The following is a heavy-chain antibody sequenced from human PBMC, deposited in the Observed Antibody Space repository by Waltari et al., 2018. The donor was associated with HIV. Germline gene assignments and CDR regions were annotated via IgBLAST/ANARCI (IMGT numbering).Heavy chain of an antibody. Sequence: QVQLQESGPGLVKPSQTLSLTCTVSGGSISSGGYYWSWIRQHPGKGLEWIGYIYYSGSTYYNPSLKSRVTISVDTSKNQFSLKLSSVTAADTAVYYCARADIGSSTTGYYFDYWGQGTLVTVSS. CDR3: ARADIGSSTTGYYFDY. CDR1: GGSISSGGYY. V-gene: IGHV4-31*03. J-gene: IGHJ4*02. D-gene: IGHD2-2*01. CDR2: IYYSGST.